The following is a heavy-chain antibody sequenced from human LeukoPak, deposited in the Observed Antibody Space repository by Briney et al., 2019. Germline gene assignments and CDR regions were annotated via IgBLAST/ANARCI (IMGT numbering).Heavy chain of an antibody. D-gene: IGHD3-10*01. V-gene: IGHV3-NL1*01. CDR2: ISGSGGST. Sequence: GGSLRLSCAASGFTFSSYGMHWVRQAPGKGLEWVSAISGSGGSTYYADSVKGRFTISRDNSKNTLYLQMNSLRAEDTAVYYCAREATTMVRGVLTKLQMDVWGKGTTVTVSS. CDR1: GFTFSSYG. CDR3: AREATTMVRGVLTKLQMDV. J-gene: IGHJ6*04.